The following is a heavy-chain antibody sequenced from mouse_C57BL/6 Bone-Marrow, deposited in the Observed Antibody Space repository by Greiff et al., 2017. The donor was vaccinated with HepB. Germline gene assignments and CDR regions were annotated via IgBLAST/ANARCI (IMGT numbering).Heavy chain of an antibody. CDR1: GYTFTNYW. CDR2: IYPGGGYT. CDR3: ARGGIYYDYDGAMDY. D-gene: IGHD2-4*01. J-gene: IGHJ4*01. Sequence: QVQLKESGAELVRPGTSVKMSCKASGYTFTNYWIGWAKQRPGHGLEWIGDIYPGGGYTNYNEKFKGKATLTADKSSSTAYMQFSSLTSEDSAIYYCARGGIYYDYDGAMDYWGQGTSVTVSS. V-gene: IGHV1-63*01.